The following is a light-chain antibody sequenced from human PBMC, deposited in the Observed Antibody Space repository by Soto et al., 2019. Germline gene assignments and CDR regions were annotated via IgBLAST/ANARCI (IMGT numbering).Light chain of an antibody. CDR1: QDISTS. J-gene: IGKJ1*01. CDR2: DVS. Sequence: IQMTQSPSSLSASVGDRFTIACRASQDISTSLAWYQQKPGKAPKLLIYDVSALKRGVPPRFSGSGSGTEFTLTISSLQPEDFATYYCQQYDSFSVTFGQGTKVDIK. CDR3: QQYDSFSVT. V-gene: IGKV1-13*02.